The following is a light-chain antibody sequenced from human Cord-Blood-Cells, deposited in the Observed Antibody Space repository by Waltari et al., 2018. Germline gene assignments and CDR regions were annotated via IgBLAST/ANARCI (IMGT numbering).Light chain of an antibody. V-gene: IGKV3-20*01. J-gene: IGKJ2*01. CDR3: QQYGSSPYT. Sequence: ELVLTQSPGTLSLSPGERANLSCRASQSVRSSYLAWYQQKPGQAPRLLIYGASSRATGIPDRFSGSGSGTDFTLTISRLEPEDFAVYYCQQYGSSPYTFGQGTKLEIK. CDR2: GAS. CDR1: QSVRSSY.